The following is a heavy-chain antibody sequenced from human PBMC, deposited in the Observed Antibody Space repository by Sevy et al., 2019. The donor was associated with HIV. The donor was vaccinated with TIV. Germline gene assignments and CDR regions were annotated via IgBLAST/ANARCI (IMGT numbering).Heavy chain of an antibody. Sequence: GGSLRLSCAASGFTFSNYWMSWVRQAPGKGLEWVANIKQDGSEKYYVDSVKGRFTISRDNAKNSLYLQMNSLRAEDSAVYYCARPYRTDPFYYSGSGGYYYPSYFDYWGQGTLVTVSS. CDR2: IKQDGSEK. J-gene: IGHJ4*02. D-gene: IGHD3-22*01. CDR3: ARPYRTDPFYYSGSGGYYYPSYFDY. CDR1: GFTFSNYW. V-gene: IGHV3-7*01.